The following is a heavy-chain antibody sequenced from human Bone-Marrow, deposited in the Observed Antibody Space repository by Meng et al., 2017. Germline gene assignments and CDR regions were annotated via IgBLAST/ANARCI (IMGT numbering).Heavy chain of an antibody. Sequence: ASVKVSCKASGYTFTGYYMHWVRQAPGQGLEWMGIINPSGGSTSYAQKFQGRVTMTRDTSTSTVYMGLSSLRSEDTAVYYCARVMAVAADFDYWGQGTLVTVSS. D-gene: IGHD6-19*01. CDR1: GYTFTGYY. CDR3: ARVMAVAADFDY. CDR2: INPSGGST. J-gene: IGHJ4*02. V-gene: IGHV1-46*01.